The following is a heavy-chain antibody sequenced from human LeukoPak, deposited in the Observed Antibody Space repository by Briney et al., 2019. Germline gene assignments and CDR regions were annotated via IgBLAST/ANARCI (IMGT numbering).Heavy chain of an antibody. Sequence: SETLSLTCAVYGGSFSGYYWSWIRQPPGKGLEWIGEINHSGSTNYNPSLKSRVTISVDTSKNQFSLKLSSVTAADTAVYYCAIGLWGRSGRDEYYYYYYGMDVWGQGTTVTVSS. J-gene: IGHJ6*02. CDR2: INHSGST. CDR1: GGSFSGYY. D-gene: IGHD3-16*01. V-gene: IGHV4-34*01. CDR3: AIGLWGRSGRDEYYYYYYGMDV.